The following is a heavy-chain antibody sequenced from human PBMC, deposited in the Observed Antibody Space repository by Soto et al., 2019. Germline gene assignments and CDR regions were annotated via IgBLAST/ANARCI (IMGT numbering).Heavy chain of an antibody. D-gene: IGHD1-26*01. V-gene: IGHV3-23*01. CDR2: ISGSGGSM. Sequence: GGSLRLSCAASGFTFNIYAMSWVRQAPGKGLEWVSIISGSGGSMYYADSVKGRFTISRDNSKNTVYLQMNTLRAEDTAVYYCAKDWGRGGATADYYYALDVWGQGTTVTVSS. J-gene: IGHJ6*02. CDR1: GFTFNIYA. CDR3: AKDWGRGGATADYYYALDV.